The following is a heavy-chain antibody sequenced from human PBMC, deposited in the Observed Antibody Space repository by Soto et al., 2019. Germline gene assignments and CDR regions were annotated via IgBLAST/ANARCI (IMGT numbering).Heavy chain of an antibody. CDR2: IYNSGNT. Sequence: QVQLQESGPGLVKPSETLSLTCTVSGGAVTTYHWTWIRQPPGKGLEWIGYIYNSGNTNYSPSLKSTVTKSIDTSKNQVSLKLNSVTAADSAMYYCAKFRDGFYYYYGMDVWGQGTSVTVS. CDR3: AKFRDGFYYYYGMDV. D-gene: IGHD3-10*01. V-gene: IGHV4-59*02. CDR1: GGAVTTYH. J-gene: IGHJ6*02.